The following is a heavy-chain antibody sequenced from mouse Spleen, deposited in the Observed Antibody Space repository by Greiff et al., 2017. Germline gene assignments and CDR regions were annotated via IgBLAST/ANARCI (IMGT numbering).Heavy chain of an antibody. CDR2: INPSNGGT. CDR3: TRFRYDDYFDY. CDR1: GYTFTSYY. V-gene: IGHV1S81*02. Sequence: QVQLQQPGAELVKPGASVKLSCKASGYTFTSYYMYWVKQRPGQGLEWIGEINPSNGGTNFNEKFKSKATLTVDKSSSTAYMQLSSLTSEDSAVYYCTRFRYDDYFDYWGQGTTLTVSS. J-gene: IGHJ2*01. D-gene: IGHD2-14*01.